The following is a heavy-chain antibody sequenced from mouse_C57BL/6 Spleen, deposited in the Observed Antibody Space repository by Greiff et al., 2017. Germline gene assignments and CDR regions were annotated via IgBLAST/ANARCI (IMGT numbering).Heavy chain of an antibody. CDR1: GYTFTDYY. CDR2: INPYNGGT. J-gene: IGHJ4*01. V-gene: IGHV1-19*01. Sequence: EVQVVESGPVLVKPGASVKMSCKASGYTFTDYYMNWVKQSHGKSLEWIGVINPYNGGTSYNQKFKGKATLTVDKSSSTAYMELNSLTSEDSAVYYCAKGDGYPYYAMDYWGQGTSVTVSS. CDR3: AKGDGYPYYAMDY. D-gene: IGHD2-3*01.